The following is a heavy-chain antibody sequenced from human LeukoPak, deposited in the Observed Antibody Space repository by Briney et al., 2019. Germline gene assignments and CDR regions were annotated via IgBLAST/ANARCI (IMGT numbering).Heavy chain of an antibody. D-gene: IGHD3-10*01. J-gene: IGHJ3*02. Sequence: PSETLSLTGTVSGGSTSSGSYYWSWIRQPAGKGLEWIGRIYTSGSTNYNPSLKSRVTISVDTSKNQFSLKLSSVTAADTAVYYCARGGWDAFDIWGQGTMVTVSS. CDR1: GGSTSSGSYY. CDR3: ARGGWDAFDI. V-gene: IGHV4-61*02. CDR2: IYTSGST.